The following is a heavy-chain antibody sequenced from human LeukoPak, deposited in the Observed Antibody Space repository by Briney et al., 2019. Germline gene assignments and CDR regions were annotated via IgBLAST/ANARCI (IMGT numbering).Heavy chain of an antibody. Sequence: ASVKVSCKASGGTFSSYAISWVRQAPGQGLEWMGGIIPIFGTANYAQKLQGRVTITADESTSTAYMELSSLRSEDTAVYYCARDREGYCSGGSCNYYFDYWGQGTLVTVSS. CDR3: ARDREGYCSGGSCNYYFDY. D-gene: IGHD2-15*01. J-gene: IGHJ4*02. CDR1: GGTFSSYA. V-gene: IGHV1-69*13. CDR2: IIPIFGTA.